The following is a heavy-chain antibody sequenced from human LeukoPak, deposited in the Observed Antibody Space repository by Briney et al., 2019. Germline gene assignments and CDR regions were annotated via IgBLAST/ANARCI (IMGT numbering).Heavy chain of an antibody. D-gene: IGHD3-22*01. CDR1: GFTFSSYE. CDR2: ISSSCSTI. V-gene: IGHV3-48*03. CDR3: ARERNSYDSGAFG. J-gene: IGHJ4*02. Sequence: GGSLRLSCAASGFTFSSYEMNGVRQAPGKGREWVSYISSSCSTIYYADPVKGRFTISRDNAKNSLYLQMTSLRAEDTAVYYCARERNSYDSGAFGWGQGTLVTVSS.